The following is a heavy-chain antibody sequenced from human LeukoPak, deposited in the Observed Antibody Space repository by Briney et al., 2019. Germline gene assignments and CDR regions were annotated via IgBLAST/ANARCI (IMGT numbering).Heavy chain of an antibody. CDR1: GGSISSYY. J-gene: IGHJ5*02. CDR2: IYTSGST. V-gene: IGHV4-4*07. CDR3: ARDPPCYYGSGIDVWFDP. D-gene: IGHD3-10*01. Sequence: PSETLSLTCTVSGGSISSYYWSWIRQPAGKGLEWIGRIYTSGSTNYNPSLKSRVTMSVDTSKNQFSLKLSSVTAADTAVYYCARDPPCYYGSGIDVWFDPWGQGTLVTVSS.